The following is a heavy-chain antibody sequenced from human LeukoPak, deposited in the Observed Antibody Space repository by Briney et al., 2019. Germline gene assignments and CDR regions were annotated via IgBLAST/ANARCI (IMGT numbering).Heavy chain of an antibody. CDR2: LSSGRSP. CDR1: GFAISTYA. V-gene: IGHV3-21*04. CDR3: ARQLGYCAAGTCYFDS. D-gene: IGHD2-8*02. J-gene: IGHJ4*01. Sequence: PGGSLRLSCAASGFAISTYAMAWVRQAPGKGLEWISSLSSGRSPSYSDSLEGRLTMSNDNARNTLYLQMDNLRGEDTAMYYCARQLGYCAAGTCYFDSWGHGTQVTVSS.